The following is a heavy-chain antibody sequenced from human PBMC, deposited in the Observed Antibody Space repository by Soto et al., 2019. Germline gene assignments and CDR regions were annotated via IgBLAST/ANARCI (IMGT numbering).Heavy chain of an antibody. J-gene: IGHJ6*02. D-gene: IGHD1-26*01. CDR1: GGSISSYY. CDR3: ARRGVGPLHVLVDV. Sequence: QVQLQESGPGLVKPSETLSLSCTVSGGSISSYYWSWFRQSPGKRMEWIGYVHHSWGSSYNPSLRSRLPISLDASKGQFPLKVTSVPATDTAVYFCARRGVGPLHVLVDVWGQGTTVTVSS. V-gene: IGHV4-4*08. CDR2: VHHSWGS.